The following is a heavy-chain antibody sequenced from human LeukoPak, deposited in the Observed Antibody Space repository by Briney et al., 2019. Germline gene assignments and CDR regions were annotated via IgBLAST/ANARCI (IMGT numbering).Heavy chain of an antibody. CDR2: IYYSGST. V-gene: IGHV4-59*01. Sequence: PSETLSLTCTVPGGSISSYYWSWIRQPPGKGLEWIGYIYYSGSTNYNPSLKGRVTISVDTSKNQFSLRLSSVTAADTAVYYCARGRARYYDSWFDPWGQGTLVTVSS. CDR1: GGSISSYY. D-gene: IGHD3-22*01. J-gene: IGHJ5*02. CDR3: ARGRARYYDSWFDP.